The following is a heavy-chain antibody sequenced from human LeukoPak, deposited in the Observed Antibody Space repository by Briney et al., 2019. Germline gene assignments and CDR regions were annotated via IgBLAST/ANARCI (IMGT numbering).Heavy chain of an antibody. J-gene: IGHJ4*02. CDR3: AKDREYYYDSSGFHFDY. CDR2: ISGSSGST. V-gene: IGHV3-23*01. D-gene: IGHD3-22*01. CDR1: GFTFSSYA. Sequence: GESLRLSCAASGFTFSSYAMSWVRQAPGKGLEWVSAISGSSGSTYYADSVKGRFTISRDNSKNTLYLQMNSLRAEDTAVYYCAKDREYYYDSSGFHFDYWGQGTLVTVSS.